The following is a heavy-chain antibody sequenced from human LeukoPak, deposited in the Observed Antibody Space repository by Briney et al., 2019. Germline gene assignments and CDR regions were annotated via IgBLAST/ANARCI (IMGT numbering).Heavy chain of an antibody. CDR3: AGTYYYDSSGYYSFDY. CDR2: IIPIFGTA. V-gene: IGHV1-69*05. J-gene: IGHJ4*02. CDR1: GGTFSSYA. Sequence: SVKVSCKASGGTFSSYAISWVRQAPGQGLEWMGGIIPIFGTANYAQKFQGRVTITTDESTGTAYMELSSLRSEDTAVYYCAGTYYYDSSGYYSFDYWGQGTLVTVSS. D-gene: IGHD3-22*01.